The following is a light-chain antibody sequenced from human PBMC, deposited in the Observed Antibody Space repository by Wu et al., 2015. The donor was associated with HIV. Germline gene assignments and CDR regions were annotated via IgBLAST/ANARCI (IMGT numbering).Light chain of an antibody. Sequence: DIQMTQSPSTLSASVGDRVTITCRASQRISNWLAWYQQKPGKAPKLLIYKASSLESGVPSRFSGSGSGTEFTLTISSLQPDDFATYYCQQYNSYSWTFGQGTKVEIK. CDR3: QQYNSYSWT. CDR1: QRISNW. V-gene: IGKV1-5*03. CDR2: KAS. J-gene: IGKJ1*01.